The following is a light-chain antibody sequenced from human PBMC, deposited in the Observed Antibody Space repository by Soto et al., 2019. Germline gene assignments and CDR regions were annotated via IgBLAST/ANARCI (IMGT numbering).Light chain of an antibody. V-gene: IGKV2-28*01. CDR3: MQARQTPIT. Sequence: EIVMTQSPLSLPVTPGEPASISCRSSQSLLHSNGYNYFDWYLQKPGQSPQLLIYLGSNRASGVPDRFSGSGSGTDFTLKISRVEAEDVGVYYCMQARQTPITFGQGTRLEIK. J-gene: IGKJ5*01. CDR2: LGS. CDR1: QSLLHSNGYNY.